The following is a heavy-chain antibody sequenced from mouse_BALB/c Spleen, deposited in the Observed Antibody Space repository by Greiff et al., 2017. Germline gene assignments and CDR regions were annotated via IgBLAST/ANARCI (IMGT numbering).Heavy chain of an antibody. CDR3: ASRYYRYDYAMDY. J-gene: IGHJ4*01. V-gene: IGHV3-2*02. CDR1: GYSITSDYA. D-gene: IGHD2-14*01. CDR2: ISYSGST. Sequence: EVQLQQSGPGLVKPSQSLSLTCTVIGYSITSDYAWNWIRQFPGNKLEWMGYISYSGSTSYNPSLKSRISITRDTSKNQFFLQLNSVTTEDTATYYCASRYYRYDYAMDYWGQGTSVTVSS.